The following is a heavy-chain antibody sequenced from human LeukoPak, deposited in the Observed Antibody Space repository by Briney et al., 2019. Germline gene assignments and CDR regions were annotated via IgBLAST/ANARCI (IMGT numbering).Heavy chain of an antibody. J-gene: IGHJ4*02. V-gene: IGHV4-59*08. CDR2: IYYSGSS. Sequence: PSETLSLTCTVSGGSISSNYWSWIRQPPGKGLEWIGYIYYSGSSNYNPSLKSRVTISVDTSKNQFSLKLSSVTAADTAVYYCARRPPGFNDILTGYYEPRNYYFDYWGQGTLVTVSS. D-gene: IGHD3-9*01. CDR1: GGSISSNY. CDR3: ARRPPGFNDILTGYYEPRNYYFDY.